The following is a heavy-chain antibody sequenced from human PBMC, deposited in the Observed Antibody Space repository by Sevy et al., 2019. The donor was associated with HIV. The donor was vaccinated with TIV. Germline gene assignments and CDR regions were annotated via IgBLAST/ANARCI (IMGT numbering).Heavy chain of an antibody. D-gene: IGHD6-13*01. CDR3: TGHCLCIGAACTNVDFDY. Sequence: GGSLRLSCAASGFTFSDSAMHWVRQASGKGLEWVGRIRSKANSYATAYAASVKGSFTISRDDSKNTAYLQMNSLKTEDRVVYYCTGHCLCIGAACTNVDFDYWGQGTLVTVSS. J-gene: IGHJ4*02. CDR1: GFTFSDSA. CDR2: IRSKANSYAT. V-gene: IGHV3-73*01.